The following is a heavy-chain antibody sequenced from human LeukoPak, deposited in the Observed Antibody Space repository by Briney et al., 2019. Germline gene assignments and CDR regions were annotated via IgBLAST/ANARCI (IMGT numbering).Heavy chain of an antibody. D-gene: IGHD2-15*01. CDR1: GFTFSSYG. Sequence: GGSLRLSCAASGFTFSSYGMHWVRQAPGKGLEWVAVISYDGSNRYYADSVKGRFTISRDNSKNTLYLQMNSLRAEDTAVYYCAKSPMREDCSGGSCYPYYFDYWGQGTLVTVSS. CDR3: AKSPMREDCSGGSCYPYYFDY. V-gene: IGHV3-30*18. J-gene: IGHJ4*02. CDR2: ISYDGSNR.